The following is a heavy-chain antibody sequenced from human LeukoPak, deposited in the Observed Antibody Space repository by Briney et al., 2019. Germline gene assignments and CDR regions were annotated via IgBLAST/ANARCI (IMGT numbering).Heavy chain of an antibody. CDR2: IYTSGST. J-gene: IGHJ4*02. Sequence: SETLSLTCTVSGGSISSYYWSWIRQPAGKGLEWIGRIYTSGSTNYNPSLKSRVTMSVDTSKNQFSLKLSSVTAADTAVYYCAVEVRYFGLTTQYYFDYWGQGTLVTVSS. D-gene: IGHD3-9*01. V-gene: IGHV4-4*07. CDR1: GGSISSYY. CDR3: AVEVRYFGLTTQYYFDY.